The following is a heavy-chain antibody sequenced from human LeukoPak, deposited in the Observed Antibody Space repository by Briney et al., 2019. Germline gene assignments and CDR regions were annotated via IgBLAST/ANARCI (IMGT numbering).Heavy chain of an antibody. Sequence: GGSLRLSCAASGFTFSNYAMSWVRQASGEGLEWVSAISGSGGNTYYADSVNGRFTISRDNSQNTFFLQMNSLRADDTAIYHCAKCLTSTGTCYFDYWGQGTLVTVSS. CDR1: GFTFSNYA. V-gene: IGHV3-23*01. J-gene: IGHJ4*02. D-gene: IGHD1-1*01. CDR2: ISGSGGNT. CDR3: AKCLTSTGTCYFDY.